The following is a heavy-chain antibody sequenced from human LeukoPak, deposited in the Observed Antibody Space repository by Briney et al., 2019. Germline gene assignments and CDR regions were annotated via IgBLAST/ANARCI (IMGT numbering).Heavy chain of an antibody. J-gene: IGHJ4*02. CDR2: IYYSGST. Sequence: SETLSLTCTVSGGSISGYYWSWIRQPPGKGLEWIGYIYYSGSTNYNSSLKSRVTISVDTSKNQFSLMLSSVTAADTAVYYCARDRGGYSSGCLDYWGQGALVTVSS. CDR1: GGSISGYY. CDR3: ARDRGGYSSGCLDY. V-gene: IGHV4-59*01. D-gene: IGHD6-19*01.